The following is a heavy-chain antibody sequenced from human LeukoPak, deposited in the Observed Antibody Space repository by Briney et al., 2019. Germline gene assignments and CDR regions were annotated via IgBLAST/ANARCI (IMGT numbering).Heavy chain of an antibody. Sequence: GRSLRLSCAASGFTFSSYGMHWARQAPGKGLEWVAVIWYDGSNKHYADSVKGRFTISRDNSKNTLYLQMNSLRAEDTAVYYCARDSLGYCSSTSCLGFDYWGQGTLVTVSP. V-gene: IGHV3-33*01. J-gene: IGHJ4*02. D-gene: IGHD2-2*01. CDR3: ARDSLGYCSSTSCLGFDY. CDR1: GFTFSSYG. CDR2: IWYDGSNK.